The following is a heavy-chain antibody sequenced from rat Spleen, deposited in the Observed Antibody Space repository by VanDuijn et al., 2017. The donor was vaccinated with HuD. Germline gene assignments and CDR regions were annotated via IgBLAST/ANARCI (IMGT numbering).Heavy chain of an antibody. Sequence: EVQLVESGGGLVQPGRSLKLSCAASGFTFSNFYMAWVRQAPTKGLEWVAYISPSGGRSHYRDSVKGRFTISRDNAKSTLCLQMDSLRSEDTATYYCATDGYYDGTYYSVYVMDAWGQGASVTVSS. D-gene: IGHD1-12*02. J-gene: IGHJ4*01. V-gene: IGHV5-27*01. CDR3: ATDGYYDGTYYSVYVMDA. CDR2: ISPSGGRS. CDR1: GFTFSNFY.